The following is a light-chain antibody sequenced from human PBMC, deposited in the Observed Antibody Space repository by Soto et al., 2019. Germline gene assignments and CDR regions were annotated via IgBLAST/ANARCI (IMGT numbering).Light chain of an antibody. CDR3: QQYNNWPPIT. Sequence: EIVMTQSPVTLSVSPGEGATLSCRTSQSVRSNLAWYQQKPGQAPRLLMYDASTRATGIPARFSGSGSGTEFTLTISSLQSEDFAVYYCQQYNNWPPITFGQGTRLEIK. CDR1: QSVRSN. V-gene: IGKV3-15*01. J-gene: IGKJ5*01. CDR2: DAS.